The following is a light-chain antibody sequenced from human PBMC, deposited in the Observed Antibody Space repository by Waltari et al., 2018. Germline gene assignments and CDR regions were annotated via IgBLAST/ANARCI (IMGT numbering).Light chain of an antibody. CDR3: EQIQSHLRT. V-gene: IGKV4-1*01. CDR1: QSVLHSSNNKNY. J-gene: IGKJ1*01. Sequence: DIVMPQSPESLAVSLGERATITCKSSQSVLHSSNNKNYFAWYHQKPGQPPKLLIYWASTRKSAVPDRFSGSRSGTDVTFTGSSLQADDVAVEYCEQIQSHLRTFGQGTKVEI. CDR2: WAS.